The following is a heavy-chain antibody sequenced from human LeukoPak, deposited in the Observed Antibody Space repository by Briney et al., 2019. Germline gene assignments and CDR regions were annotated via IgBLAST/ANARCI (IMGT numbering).Heavy chain of an antibody. CDR3: ARELGAYDILTGYYGDAFDI. CDR2: ISSSSSYI. Sequence: GGSLRLSCAASGFIFSNYAMSWVRQAPGKGLEWVSSISSSSSYIYYADSVKGRFTISRDNAKNSLYLQMNSLRAEDTAVYYCARELGAYDILTGYYGDAFDIWGQGTMVTVSS. V-gene: IGHV3-21*01. CDR1: GFIFSNYA. D-gene: IGHD3-9*01. J-gene: IGHJ3*02.